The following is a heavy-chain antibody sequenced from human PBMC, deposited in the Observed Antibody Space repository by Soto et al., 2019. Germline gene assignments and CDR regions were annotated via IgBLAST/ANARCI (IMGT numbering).Heavy chain of an antibody. CDR2: IYSDNNT. CDR3: ARHYSAMGV. CDR1: GFTVSSDS. V-gene: IGHV3-53*02. J-gene: IGHJ6*02. Sequence: VQLVETGGDLIQPGGSLRLSCAASGFTVSSDSMTWVRQAPGKGLEWISIIYSDNNTDYADSVKGRFSISRDTSKNILYLQMNSLRAEETAEYYCARHYSAMGVWGQGTTVTVSS.